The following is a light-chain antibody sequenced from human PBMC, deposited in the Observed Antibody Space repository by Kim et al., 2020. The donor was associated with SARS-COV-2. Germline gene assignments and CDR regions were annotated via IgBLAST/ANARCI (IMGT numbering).Light chain of an antibody. CDR3: QVWDSSSDHL. J-gene: IGLJ3*02. Sequence: SYELTQPPSVSVAPGKTARITCGGNNIGSKSVHWYQQKPGQAPVLVIYYDSDRPSGIPERFSGSNSGNTATLTISRVEAGDEAYYYCQVWDSSSDHLFGGGTQLTVL. V-gene: IGLV3-21*04. CDR1: NIGSKS. CDR2: YDS.